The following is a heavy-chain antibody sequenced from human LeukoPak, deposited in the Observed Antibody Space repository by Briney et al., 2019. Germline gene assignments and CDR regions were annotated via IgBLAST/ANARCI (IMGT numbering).Heavy chain of an antibody. D-gene: IGHD6-13*01. J-gene: IGHJ6*03. CDR3: ARGSGPYSSSWYSLYYYYYMDV. CDR2: MNPNSGNT. CDR1: GYTFTSYD. V-gene: IGHV1-8*01. Sequence: ASVKVSCKASGYTFTSYDINWVRQATGQGLEWMGWMNPNSGNTGYAQKFQGRVTMTRNTSISTAYMELSSLRSEDTAVYYCARGSGPYSSSWYSLYYYYYMDVWGKGTTVTISS.